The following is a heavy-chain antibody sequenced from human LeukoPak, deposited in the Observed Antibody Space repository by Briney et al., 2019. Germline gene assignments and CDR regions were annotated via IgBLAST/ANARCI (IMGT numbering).Heavy chain of an antibody. CDR1: GYTFTSYG. CDR3: AREYSGYDWGQFDY. CDR2: ISAYNGNT. D-gene: IGHD5-12*01. Sequence: ASVKVSCKASGYTFTSYGISWVRQAPGQGLEWMGWISAYNGNTNYAQKLQGRVTMTTDTSTSTAYMELRSLRSDDTAVYYCAREYSGYDWGQFDYWGQGTLVTISS. J-gene: IGHJ4*02. V-gene: IGHV1-18*01.